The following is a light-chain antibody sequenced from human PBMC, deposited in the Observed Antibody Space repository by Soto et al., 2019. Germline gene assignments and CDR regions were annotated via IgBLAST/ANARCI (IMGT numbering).Light chain of an antibody. CDR1: QTISSW. J-gene: IGKJ1*01. CDR2: KAS. CDR3: QHYNSYSEA. Sequence: DIQMTQSPSTLSGSVGDRVTITCRASQTISSWLAWYQQKPGKAPKLLIYKASTLKSGVPSRFSGSGSGTEFPLTLSSLQPDDFATHYCQHYNSYSEAFGQGTKVELK. V-gene: IGKV1-5*03.